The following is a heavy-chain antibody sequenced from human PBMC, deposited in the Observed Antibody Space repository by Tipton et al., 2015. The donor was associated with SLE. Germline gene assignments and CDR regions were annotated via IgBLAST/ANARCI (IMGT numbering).Heavy chain of an antibody. Sequence: TLSLTCTVSGGSISSSNYYWGWIRQPPGKGLEWIGSIYYSGSTYYNPSLKSRVTISVDTSKNQFSLKLSSVTAADTAVYYCARGLAEEWLVPGYWGQGTLVTVSS. D-gene: IGHD6-19*01. J-gene: IGHJ4*02. CDR2: IYYSGST. CDR3: ARGLAEEWLVPGY. V-gene: IGHV4-39*07. CDR1: GGSISSSNYY.